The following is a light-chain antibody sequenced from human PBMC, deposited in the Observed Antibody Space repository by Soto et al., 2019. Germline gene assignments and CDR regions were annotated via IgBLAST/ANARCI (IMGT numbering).Light chain of an antibody. V-gene: IGKV3-20*01. CDR3: QHYDSSPPWT. J-gene: IGKJ1*01. CDR1: QSVSSTS. CDR2: AAS. Sequence: EIVLTQSPGTLSLSPGERATLSCRASQSVSSTSLAWYQQKPGQAPRLLIFAASNRATGIPDRFSGSGSGTDFTLTICSLEPEDFALYYCQHYDSSPPWTFGQGTKVEVK.